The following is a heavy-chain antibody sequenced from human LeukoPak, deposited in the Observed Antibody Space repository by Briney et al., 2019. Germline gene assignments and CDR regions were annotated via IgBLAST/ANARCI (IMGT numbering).Heavy chain of an antibody. Sequence: GGSLRLSCAASAFTFNTYWMHWVRQVPGRGLEWVSRINGDESSTNYADSVKGRFTISRDNAKNSLYLQMNSLRAEDTAVYYCAGVEGSSWYGAFDIWGQGTMVTVSS. CDR2: INGDESST. CDR1: AFTFNTYW. V-gene: IGHV3-74*01. J-gene: IGHJ3*02. D-gene: IGHD6-13*01. CDR3: AGVEGSSWYGAFDI.